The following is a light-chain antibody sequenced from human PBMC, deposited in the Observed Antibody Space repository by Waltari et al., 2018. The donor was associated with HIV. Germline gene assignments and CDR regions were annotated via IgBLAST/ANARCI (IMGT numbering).Light chain of an antibody. CDR2: GAS. CDR3: QSFDTSLRGLRV. J-gene: IGLJ3*02. V-gene: IGLV1-40*01. CDR1: SSNLGSGFD. Sequence: QSLLTQPPSVSGAPGHNVTISCTGTSSNLGSGFDVHWYQFLPGIAPKLLLYGASSRPSGVPDRFSGSKTDTTASLAITGLQAEDDGEYVCQSFDTSLRGLRVFGGGTQLTVL.